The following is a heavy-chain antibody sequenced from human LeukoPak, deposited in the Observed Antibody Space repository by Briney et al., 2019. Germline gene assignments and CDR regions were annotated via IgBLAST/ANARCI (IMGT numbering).Heavy chain of an antibody. CDR3: ARDNGIVGATYYYYYGMDV. D-gene: IGHD1-26*01. CDR2: IIPIFGTA. Sequence: SVKVSCKASGGTFSSYAISWVRQAPGQGLEWMGGIIPIFGTANYAQKFQGRVTITADESTSTAYMELSSLRSEDTAVYYCARDNGIVGATYYYYYGMDVWGQGTTVTVSS. V-gene: IGHV1-69*13. CDR1: GGTFSSYA. J-gene: IGHJ6*02.